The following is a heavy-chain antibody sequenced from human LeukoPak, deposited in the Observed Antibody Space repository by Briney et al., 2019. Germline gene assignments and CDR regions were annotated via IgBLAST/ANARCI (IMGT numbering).Heavy chain of an antibody. CDR1: GFTFSRYA. Sequence: GGSLRLSCAASGFTFSRYAMSWVRQAPGKGLEWVSAISGSGGSTYYADSVTGRFTSSRDNSKNTLYLQMNSLRADDTAVYYCAKVGPASCYQLLIDAFDIWGQGTMVTVSS. D-gene: IGHD2-2*01. CDR2: ISGSGGST. CDR3: AKVGPASCYQLLIDAFDI. V-gene: IGHV3-23*01. J-gene: IGHJ3*02.